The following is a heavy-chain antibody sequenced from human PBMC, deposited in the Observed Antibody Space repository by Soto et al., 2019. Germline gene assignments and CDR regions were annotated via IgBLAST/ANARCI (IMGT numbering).Heavy chain of an antibody. D-gene: IGHD6-13*01. CDR2: TYYRSTWFN. CDR1: GGRVFSNSPT. V-gene: IGHV6-1*01. CDR3: LRDVAAVGTDWFDP. J-gene: IGHJ5*02. Sequence: SQTLSLTCAICGGRVFSNSPTCNWSRQSPSRGLEWLGRTYYRSTWFNDYAVSLNSRIPINPDTSKNQFSLQLNSVTPADTAVYYCLRDVAAVGTDWFDPWGQGTLVTVSS.